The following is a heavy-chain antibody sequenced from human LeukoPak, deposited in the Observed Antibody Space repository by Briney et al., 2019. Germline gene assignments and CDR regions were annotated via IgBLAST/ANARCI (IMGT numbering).Heavy chain of an antibody. CDR1: GFTFSSYA. D-gene: IGHD4-17*01. J-gene: IGHJ4*02. V-gene: IGHV3-23*01. CDR2: ISDSGGST. CDR3: AKEYGDYEEGNY. Sequence: GGSLRLSCAASGFTFSSYAVSWVRQAPGKGLAWVSAISDSGGSTQYADSVKGRFTISRDNSKNTLYLQMNSLRAEDTAVYNCAKEYGDYEEGNYWGQGTLVTVSS.